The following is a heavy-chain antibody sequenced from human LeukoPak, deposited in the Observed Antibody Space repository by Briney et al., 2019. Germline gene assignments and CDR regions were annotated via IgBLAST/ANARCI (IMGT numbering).Heavy chain of an antibody. CDR3: ARLGGITASGAFDY. J-gene: IGHJ3*01. CDR2: IYYSGST. CDR1: GGFISSYY. D-gene: IGHD3-10*01. Sequence: KPSETLSLTCTVSGGFISSYYWSWIRQPPGKGLEWIGYIYYSGSTNYNPSLKSRVTISVDTSKNQFSLKLSSVTAADTAVYYCARLGGITASGAFDYWGQGTMVTVSS. V-gene: IGHV4-59*01.